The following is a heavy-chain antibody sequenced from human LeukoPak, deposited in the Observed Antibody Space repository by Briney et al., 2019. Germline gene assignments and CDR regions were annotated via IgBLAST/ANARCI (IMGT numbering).Heavy chain of an antibody. V-gene: IGHV3-53*01. D-gene: IGHD3-16*02. CDR1: GFTVSSNY. Sequence: PGGSLRLSCAASGFTVSSNYMSWVRQAPGKGLEWVSVIYSGGNTYYADSVKGRFTISRDNSKNTLYLQMNSLRAEDTAVYYCARDLPSYDYVWGSYRHDAFDIWGQGTMVTVSS. CDR2: IYSGGNT. J-gene: IGHJ3*02. CDR3: ARDLPSYDYVWGSYRHDAFDI.